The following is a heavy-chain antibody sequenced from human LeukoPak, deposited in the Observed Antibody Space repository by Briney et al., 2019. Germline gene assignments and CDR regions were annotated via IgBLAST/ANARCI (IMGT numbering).Heavy chain of an antibody. CDR1: GFTFSSYS. CDR3: ARDPVFFAETSVRGIIDDLLS. CDR2: ISSSSSYI. D-gene: IGHD3-10*01. J-gene: IGHJ5*02. Sequence: NPGGSLRLSCAASGFTFSSYSMNWVRQAPGKGLEWVSSISSSSSYIYYADSVKGRFTISRGNAKNSLYLQMNSLRAEDTAVYYCARDPVFFAETSVRGIIDDLLSWGQGTLVTVSS. V-gene: IGHV3-21*01.